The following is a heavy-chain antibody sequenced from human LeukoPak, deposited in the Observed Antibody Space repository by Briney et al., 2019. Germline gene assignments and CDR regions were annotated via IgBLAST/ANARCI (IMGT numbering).Heavy chain of an antibody. V-gene: IGHV3-23*01. CDR1: GFTFSSYA. J-gene: IGHJ4*02. CDR2: ISGSGGST. D-gene: IGHD1-26*01. Sequence: GGSLRLSCAASGFTFSSYAMSWVRQAPGKGLEWVSAISGSGGSTYYADSVKGRFTISRDNSKNTLYLQMNSLRAEDTAVYYCAKHVIVGATRLFSPFDYWGQGTLLTVSS. CDR3: AKHVIVGATRLFSPFDY.